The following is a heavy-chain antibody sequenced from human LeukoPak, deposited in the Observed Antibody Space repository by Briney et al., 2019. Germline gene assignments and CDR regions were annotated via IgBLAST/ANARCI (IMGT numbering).Heavy chain of an antibody. CDR3: ARSFYDILIGYYQYFDY. V-gene: IGHV3-23*03. CDR1: GFTFSSYA. Sequence: GGSLRLSCAASGFTFSSYAMGWVRQAPGKGLEWVSLIYRDGSCYYSASVKGRFTISRDNSKNTLYTQMNSMRAEDTAVYYCARSFYDILIGYYQYFDYWGQGTRVTVSS. CDR2: IYRDGSC. D-gene: IGHD3-9*01. J-gene: IGHJ4*02.